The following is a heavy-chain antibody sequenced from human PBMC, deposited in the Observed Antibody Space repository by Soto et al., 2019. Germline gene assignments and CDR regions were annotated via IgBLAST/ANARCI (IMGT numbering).Heavy chain of an antibody. V-gene: IGHV1-69*01. J-gene: IGHJ5*02. CDR1: GGTFSSYA. CDR3: ARHGSGSSSWFDP. CDR2: IIPIFGTA. D-gene: IGHD3-10*01. Sequence: QVQLVQSGAEVKKPASSVKVSCKASGGTFSSYAISWVRQAPGQGLEWMGGIIPIFGTANYAQKFQGRVTITADESTSSAYMELSSLRFADTAVYYCARHGSGSSSWFDPWGQGTLVTVSS.